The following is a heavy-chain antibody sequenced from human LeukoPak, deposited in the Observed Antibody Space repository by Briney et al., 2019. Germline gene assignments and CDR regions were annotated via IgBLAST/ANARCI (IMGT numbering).Heavy chain of an antibody. D-gene: IGHD3-9*01. V-gene: IGHV4-39*01. Sequence: SETLSLTCTVSGGSVSSSGYFWGWIRQPPGKGLELIGTIYDSGGTYYSPSLKSRVTISADTSKNQFSLKLSSVTAADTAVYYCARRGVTGNALFDYWGQGTLVTVSS. CDR3: ARRGVTGNALFDY. CDR1: GGSVSSSGYF. J-gene: IGHJ4*02. CDR2: IYDSGGT.